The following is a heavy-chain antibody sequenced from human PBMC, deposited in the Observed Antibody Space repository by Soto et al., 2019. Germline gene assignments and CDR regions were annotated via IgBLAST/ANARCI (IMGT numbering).Heavy chain of an antibody. CDR1: GFNVSSNY. CDR2: IYSGGTP. D-gene: IGHD3-22*01. CDR3: SRGLTYYYDRSGHTVVDY. J-gene: IGHJ4*02. V-gene: IGHV3-53*01. Sequence: PGGSLRLSCAASGFNVSSNYMSWVRQAPGKGLEWLSVIYSGGTPEYAASVRGRFTISRDDSKSIADLQMNSLKTEDTAVYYCSRGLTYYYDRSGHTVVDYWGQGTLVTVSS.